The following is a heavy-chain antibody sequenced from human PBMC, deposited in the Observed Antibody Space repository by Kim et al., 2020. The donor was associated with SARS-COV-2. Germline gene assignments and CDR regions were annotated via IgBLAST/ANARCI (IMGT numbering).Heavy chain of an antibody. J-gene: IGHJ2*01. Sequence: IYYADQVNGRYTITRDNATNSLYLQMNSLRAEDTAVYYCARDSMRYFDLWGRGTLVTVSS. CDR3: ARDSMRYFDL. V-gene: IGHV3-21*01. CDR2: I.